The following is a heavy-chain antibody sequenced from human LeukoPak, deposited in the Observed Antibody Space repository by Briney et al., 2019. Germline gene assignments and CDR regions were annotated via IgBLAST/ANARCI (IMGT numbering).Heavy chain of an antibody. CDR1: GFAVSSNY. V-gene: IGHV3-53*01. Sequence: HPGGSLRLSCAASGFAVSSNYMTWVRQAPGKGLELVSVIYKNAITYYADTVKGRFTISRDNSKNTLYLQMNSLRADDTAVYYCARSLRVRGVPDYMDVWGKGTTVTISS. CDR3: ARSLRVRGVPDYMDV. J-gene: IGHJ6*03. CDR2: IYKNAIT. D-gene: IGHD3-10*01.